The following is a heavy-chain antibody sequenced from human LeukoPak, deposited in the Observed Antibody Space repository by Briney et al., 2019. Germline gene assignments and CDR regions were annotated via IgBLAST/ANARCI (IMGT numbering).Heavy chain of an antibody. CDR1: GFTFSDYY. D-gene: IGHD5-12*01. J-gene: IGHJ6*02. V-gene: IGHV3-11*01. CDR3: AREGYSGYDFDYYYGMDV. Sequence: GGSLTLSCAASGFTFSDYYMSWIRQAPGKGLEWVSYISSSGSTIYYADSVKRLFTISRDNAKNSLYLQMNRLRAEDTAVYYGAREGYSGYDFDYYYGMDVWGQGTTVTVSS. CDR2: ISSSGSTI.